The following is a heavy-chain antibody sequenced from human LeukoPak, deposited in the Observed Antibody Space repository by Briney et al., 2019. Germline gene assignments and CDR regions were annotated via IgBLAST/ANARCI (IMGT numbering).Heavy chain of an antibody. J-gene: IGHJ3*02. CDR1: GYSFTSYW. D-gene: IGHD3-22*01. CDR3: ARGGRYYDSSGYVTWHDAFDI. V-gene: IGHV5-51*01. Sequence: GESLKISCKGSGYSFTSYWIGWVRQMPGKGLEWMGIIYPGDSDTRYSPSFQGQVTISADKSISTAYLQWSSLKASDTAMYYCARGGRYYDSSGYVTWHDAFDIWGQGTMVTVSS. CDR2: IYPGDSDT.